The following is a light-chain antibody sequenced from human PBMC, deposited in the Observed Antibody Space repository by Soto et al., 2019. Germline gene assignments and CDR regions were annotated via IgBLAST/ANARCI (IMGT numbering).Light chain of an antibody. V-gene: IGKV3-15*01. CDR1: QSVSTN. Sequence: MTQSPATLSVSPGQSATLSCRASQSVSTNLAWYQQKPGQAPRLLIYGASTRATGIPARFSGSGSGTEFTLTISSLQSEDFAVYYCQQFNNWLTFGGGTKVEIK. J-gene: IGKJ4*01. CDR2: GAS. CDR3: QQFNNWLT.